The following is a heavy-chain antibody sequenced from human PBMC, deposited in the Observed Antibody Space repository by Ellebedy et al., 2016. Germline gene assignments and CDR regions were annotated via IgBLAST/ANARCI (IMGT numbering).Heavy chain of an antibody. D-gene: IGHD6-13*01. J-gene: IGHJ5*02. CDR2: IDYSGST. V-gene: IGHV4-39*07. CDR1: GGSISSSDYY. CDR3: ARLSGANAWYVRCDP. Sequence: SETLSLTCTVSGGSISSSDYYWGWIRQSPGKGLEWIGSIDYSGSTYYNPSLNSRVTMSVDTSESQFSLRLSSVTAADTAVYYCARLSGANAWYVRCDPWGQGTLVTVSS.